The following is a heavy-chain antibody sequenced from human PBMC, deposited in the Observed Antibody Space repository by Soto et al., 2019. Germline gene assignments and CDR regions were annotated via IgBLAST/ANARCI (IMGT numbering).Heavy chain of an antibody. CDR2: INPSNDNT. J-gene: IGHJ4*02. CDR3: ARDPFYSGTNLQVGYFDS. V-gene: IGHV1-18*01. Sequence: QVQLVQSGGEVKKPGASVKVSCKASNYSFSSFGISWMRQAPGQGLEWMAWINPSNDNTNYAQSLQGRVTLTTDTSTSTDYMELRSLRSDDTAVYYCARDPFYSGTNLQVGYFDSWGQGTLVTVSS. CDR1: NYSFSSFG. D-gene: IGHD1-26*01.